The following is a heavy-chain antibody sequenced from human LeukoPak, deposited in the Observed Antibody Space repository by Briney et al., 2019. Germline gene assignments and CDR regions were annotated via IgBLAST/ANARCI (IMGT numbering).Heavy chain of an antibody. CDR2: ISGGGGST. D-gene: IGHD1-26*01. V-gene: IGHV3-23*01. CDR1: GFTFSSYA. CDR3: AKDPSLSGSYLRPYYFDY. Sequence: PGGSLRLSCAASGFTFSSYAMSWVRQAPGKGLEWVSAISGGGGSTYYADSVKGRFTISRDNSKNTLYLQMNSLRAEDTAVYYCAKDPSLSGSYLRPYYFDYWGQGTLVTVSS. J-gene: IGHJ4*02.